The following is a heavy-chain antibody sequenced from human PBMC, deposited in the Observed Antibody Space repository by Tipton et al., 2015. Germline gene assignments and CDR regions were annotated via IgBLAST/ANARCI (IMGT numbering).Heavy chain of an antibody. CDR2: ISYSGTT. J-gene: IGHJ4*02. Sequence: TLSLTCNVSGGSISSYYWSWIRQPPGKGLEWIGYISYSGTTHYSPSLKSRVTISPDASKNQFSLEMSSVTAADTAIYYCARIVGNWYYFDYWGQGILVTVSS. V-gene: IGHV4-59*01. CDR1: GGSISSYY. D-gene: IGHD1-1*01. CDR3: ARIVGNWYYFDY.